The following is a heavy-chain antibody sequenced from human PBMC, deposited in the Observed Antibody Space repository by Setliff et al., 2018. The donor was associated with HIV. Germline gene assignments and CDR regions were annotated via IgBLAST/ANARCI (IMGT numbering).Heavy chain of an antibody. V-gene: IGHV4-4*07. CDR1: GGSTSSDT. Sequence: SETLSLTCSVSGGSTSSDTWSWIRQPAGQGLEWIGRIYRSGSTNYNTPLESRVTMSVDTSRNQFSLKLSSVTAADTAVYYCARELFGSGWYADSWGQGTLVTVSS. CDR2: IYRSGST. CDR3: ARELFGSGWYADS. D-gene: IGHD6-19*01. J-gene: IGHJ4*02.